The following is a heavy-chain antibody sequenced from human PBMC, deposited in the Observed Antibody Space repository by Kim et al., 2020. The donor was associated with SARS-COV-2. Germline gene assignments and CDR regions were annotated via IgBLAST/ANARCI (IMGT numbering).Heavy chain of an antibody. V-gene: IGHV4-39*01. J-gene: IGHJ6*02. CDR1: GGSISSSSYY. Sequence: SETLSLTCTVSGGSISSSSYYWGWIRQPPGKGLEWIGSIYYSGSTYYNPSLKSRVTISVDTSKNQFSLKLSSVTAADTAVYYCASSSPGIAAAGTYYYGMDVWGQGTTGTVSS. D-gene: IGHD6-13*01. CDR2: IYYSGST. CDR3: ASSSPGIAAAGTYYYGMDV.